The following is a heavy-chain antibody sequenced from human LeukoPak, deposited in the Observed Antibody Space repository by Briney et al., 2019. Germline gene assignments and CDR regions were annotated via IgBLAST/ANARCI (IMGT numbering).Heavy chain of an antibody. J-gene: IGHJ6*03. Sequence: GGSLRLSCAASGFTFSSYGMSWVRQAPGEGLEWVSAISGSGGSTYYADSVKGRFTISRDNSKNTLYLQMNSLRAEDTAVYYCAKGLYGVYYYYMDVWGKGTTVTVSS. D-gene: IGHD4-17*01. CDR3: AKGLYGVYYYYMDV. CDR1: GFTFSSYG. V-gene: IGHV3-23*01. CDR2: ISGSGGST.